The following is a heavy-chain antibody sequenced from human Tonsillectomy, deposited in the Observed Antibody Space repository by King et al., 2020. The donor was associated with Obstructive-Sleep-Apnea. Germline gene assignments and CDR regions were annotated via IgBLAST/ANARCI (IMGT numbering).Heavy chain of an antibody. V-gene: IGHV3-74*01. CDR1: GFTFSSYW. CDR3: ARRAAVAPFDY. J-gene: IGHJ4*02. CDR2: INSYCSSA. Sequence: VQLVESVGGLVQPGGSLRLSCGASGFTFSSYWMHWVRHSPVTGLVWVSLINSYCSSASYADSVKGRFTISRDNAKNTLYLQMNSLRAEDTAVYYCARRAAVAPFDYWGQGTLVTVSS. D-gene: IGHD6-13*01.